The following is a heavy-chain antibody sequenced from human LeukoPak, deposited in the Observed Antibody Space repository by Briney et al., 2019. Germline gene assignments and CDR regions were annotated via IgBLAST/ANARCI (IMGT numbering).Heavy chain of an antibody. J-gene: IGHJ4*02. Sequence: SETLSLTCTVSGGSIITEYCSWIRQPAGKGLEWIEEIYHSGSINYNPSLESRVTISVDKSKNQFSLKVSSVTAEDTAVYYCARGDDSFWSNPDYWGQGTLVTVSS. D-gene: IGHD2-21*01. CDR2: IYHSGSI. V-gene: IGHV4-59*12. CDR3: ARGDDSFWSNPDY. CDR1: GGSIITEY.